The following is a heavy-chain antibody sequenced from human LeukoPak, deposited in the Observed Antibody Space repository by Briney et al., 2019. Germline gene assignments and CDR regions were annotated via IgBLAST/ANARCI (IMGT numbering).Heavy chain of an antibody. Sequence: GGSLRLSCAASGFTFSSFTMSWVRLAPGKGLEWVSTISGSGNTTFYAGFVRGRFTTSRDNSKNTLDLQMNSLRVEDTAVYYCAKERALLWFGQFSRGCMDVWGQGTTVSVSS. CDR1: GFTFSSFT. CDR2: ISGSGNTT. J-gene: IGHJ6*02. CDR3: AKERALLWFGQFSRGCMDV. D-gene: IGHD3-10*01. V-gene: IGHV3-23*01.